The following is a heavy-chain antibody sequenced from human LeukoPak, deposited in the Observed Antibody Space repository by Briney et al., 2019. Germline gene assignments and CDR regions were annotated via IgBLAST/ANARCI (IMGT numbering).Heavy chain of an antibody. D-gene: IGHD1-26*01. CDR2: ISGSGGST. V-gene: IGHV3-23*01. Sequence: GGSLRLSCAASGFTFSSYAMSWVRQAPGKGLEWVSAISGSGGSTYYADSVKGRFTISRDNSKNTLYLQMNSLRAEDTAVYYCARGTTYSGSYPFDYWGQGTLVTVSS. CDR3: ARGTTYSGSYPFDY. J-gene: IGHJ4*02. CDR1: GFTFSSYA.